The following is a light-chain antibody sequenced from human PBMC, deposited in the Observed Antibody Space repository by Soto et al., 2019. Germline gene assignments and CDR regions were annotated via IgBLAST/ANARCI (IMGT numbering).Light chain of an antibody. J-gene: IGLJ3*02. CDR1: SSDIGGSNS. CDR2: DVS. CDR3: SSSSTSGTLAV. Sequence: QSALTQPASVSGSPGQTIIISCTGTSSDIGGSNSVSWYQQHPDRAPKLILFDVSHRPSKIPDRFSGSQSGTTAFLTISGLQAVDEADYYCSSSSTSGTLAVFGGGTKLTVL. V-gene: IGLV2-14*01.